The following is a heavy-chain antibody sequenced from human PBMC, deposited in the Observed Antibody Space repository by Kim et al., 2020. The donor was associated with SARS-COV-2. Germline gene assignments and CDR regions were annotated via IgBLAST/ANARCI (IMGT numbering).Heavy chain of an antibody. J-gene: IGHJ4*02. CDR2: ISWDGGST. D-gene: IGHD3-22*01. CDR3: AKLINYYDSSGFPDY. V-gene: IGHV3-43D*03. CDR1: GFTFDDYA. Sequence: GGSLRLSCAASGFTFDDYAMHWVRQAPGKGLEWVSLISWDGGSTYYADSVKGRFTISRDNSKNSLYLQMNSLRAEDTALYYCAKLINYYDSSGFPDYWGQGTLGTVSS.